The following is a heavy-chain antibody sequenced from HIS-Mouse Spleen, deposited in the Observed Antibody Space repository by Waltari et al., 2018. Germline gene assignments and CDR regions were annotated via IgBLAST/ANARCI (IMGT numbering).Heavy chain of an antibody. Sequence: QVQLVESGGGVVQPGRSLRLSCAASGFTFSSYGMHWVRQAPGKGPEWVAVIWFDGGNKYYADSVKGRFTISRDNSKNTLYLQMNSLRAEDTAVYYCAKGPLQVVATIRGQRAGRSYYYYGMDVWGQGTTVTVSS. CDR1: GFTFSSYG. J-gene: IGHJ6*02. D-gene: IGHD5-12*01. V-gene: IGHV3-33*06. CDR3: AKGPLQVVATIRGQRAGRSYYYYGMDV. CDR2: IWFDGGNK.